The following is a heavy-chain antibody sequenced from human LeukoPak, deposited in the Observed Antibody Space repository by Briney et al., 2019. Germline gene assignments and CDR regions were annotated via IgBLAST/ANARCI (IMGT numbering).Heavy chain of an antibody. J-gene: IGHJ5*02. CDR2: IYYSGST. D-gene: IGHD6-13*01. Sequence: PSQTLSLTCTVSGGSISSGGYYWSWLRQHPGKGLEWIGYIYYSGSTYYNPSLKSRVTISVDTSKNQFSLKLSSVTAADTAVYYCARGEALMGIVAAGNNWFDPWGQGTLVTVSS. CDR1: GGSISSGGYY. V-gene: IGHV4-31*03. CDR3: ARGEALMGIVAAGNNWFDP.